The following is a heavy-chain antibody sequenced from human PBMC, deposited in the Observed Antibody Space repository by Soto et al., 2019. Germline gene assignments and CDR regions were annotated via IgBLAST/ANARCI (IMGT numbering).Heavy chain of an antibody. CDR3: ARSSAFGVVKYGVDV. Sequence: PGGSLRLSCAASGFTFSDYGMHWVRQGPGKGLEWVAVIWYDGSHEYYADSVKGRFSISRDNSKNTLFLQMNSLRGEDTATYYCARSSAFGVVKYGVDVWGQGTTVTAP. CDR2: IWYDGSHE. CDR1: GFTFSDYG. D-gene: IGHD3-3*01. V-gene: IGHV3-33*01. J-gene: IGHJ6*02.